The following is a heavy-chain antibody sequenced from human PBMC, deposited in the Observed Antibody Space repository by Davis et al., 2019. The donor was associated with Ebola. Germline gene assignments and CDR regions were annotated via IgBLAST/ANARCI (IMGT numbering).Heavy chain of an antibody. J-gene: IGHJ4*02. V-gene: IGHV1-8*01. CDR1: GYTFTTYD. CDR2: MNPNSGNT. Sequence: AASVKVSCKASGYTFTTYDITWVRQATGQGLEWMGWMNPNSGNTGYAQKFQGRVTMTRDTSRSTAYMELRSLTSEDTAVYYWARDGSLLWGIQYWGQGTLVTVSS. D-gene: IGHD3-16*01. CDR3: ARDGSLLWGIQY.